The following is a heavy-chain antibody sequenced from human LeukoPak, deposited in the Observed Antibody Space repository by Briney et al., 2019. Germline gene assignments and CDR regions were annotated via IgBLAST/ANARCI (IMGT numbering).Heavy chain of an antibody. D-gene: IGHD6-19*01. Sequence: PSETLSLTCTVSGGSISSSSYYWGWIRQPPGKGLEWIGSIYYSGSTYYNPSLKSRVTISVDTSKNQFSLKLSSVTAADTAVYYCARDGNSRNGWYPAPWGQGTLVTVSS. V-gene: IGHV4-39*07. CDR3: ARDGNSRNGWYPAP. J-gene: IGHJ5*02. CDR2: IYYSGST. CDR1: GGSISSSSYY.